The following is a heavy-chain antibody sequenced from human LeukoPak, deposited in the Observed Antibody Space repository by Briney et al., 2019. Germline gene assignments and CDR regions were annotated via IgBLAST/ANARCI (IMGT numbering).Heavy chain of an antibody. J-gene: IGHJ4*02. CDR1: GFTFSNAW. D-gene: IGHD5-12*01. V-gene: IGHV3-15*01. CDR3: ARDPLRGYSGYDFDY. Sequence: PGGSLRLSCAASGFTFSNAWMSWVRQAPGKGLEWVGRIKSKTDGGTTDYAAPVKGRFTISRDDSKNTLYLQMNSLRAEDTAVYYCARDPLRGYSGYDFDYWGQGTLVTVSS. CDR2: IKSKTDGGTT.